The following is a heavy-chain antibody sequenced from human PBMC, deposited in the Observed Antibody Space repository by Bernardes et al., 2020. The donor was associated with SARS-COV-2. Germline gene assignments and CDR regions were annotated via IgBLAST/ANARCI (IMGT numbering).Heavy chain of an antibody. CDR1: AYNFDNYW. CDR3: ARMTSVVGPTHFDF. CDR2: VYPRDSET. Sequence: GESLKISCKGSAYNFDNYWIGWVRQMPGKGLEWMGLVYPRDSETRYSPSFEGQVSISADRSITTAYLQWSSLSASDSAMYYCARMTSVVGPTHFDFWGQGTLVTVSS. D-gene: IGHD1-26*01. J-gene: IGHJ4*02. V-gene: IGHV5-51*01.